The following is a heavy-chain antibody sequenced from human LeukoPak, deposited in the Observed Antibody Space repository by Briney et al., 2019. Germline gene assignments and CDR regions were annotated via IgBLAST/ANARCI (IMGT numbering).Heavy chain of an antibody. D-gene: IGHD6-19*01. CDR3: AKESSTAPANWFDP. CDR1: GFAFISYA. J-gene: IGHJ5*02. V-gene: IGHV3-23*01. CDR2: ISGSGVST. Sequence: GGSLRLSCAASGFAFISYAMSWVRQAPGKGLEWVAAISGSGVSTDYAHSVKGRFTISRDNSQHTLYLPMNSLRAEDPAVYYCAKESSTAPANWFDPWGQGTLVTVS.